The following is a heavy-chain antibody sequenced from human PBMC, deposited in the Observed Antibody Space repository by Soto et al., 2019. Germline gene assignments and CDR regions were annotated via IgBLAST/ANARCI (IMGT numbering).Heavy chain of an antibody. CDR3: ATLGGYTFETAEFDY. CDR2: IGVSHTHI. J-gene: IGHJ4*02. D-gene: IGHD5-18*01. CDR1: AFTFSSYN. V-gene: IGHV3-21*01. Sequence: GGSLRLSCAASAFTFSSYNMNWVRQAPGKGLEWVSAIGVSHTHIYYADSVKGRFTISRDDAKNSLYLQMNSLRAEDTAVYYFATLGGYTFETAEFDYWGPGIPVTVPS.